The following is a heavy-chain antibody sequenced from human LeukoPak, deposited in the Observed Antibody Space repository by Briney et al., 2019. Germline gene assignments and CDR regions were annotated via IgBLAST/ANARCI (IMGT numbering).Heavy chain of an antibody. Sequence: GSLRLSCAASGFTFSSYVMHGVRQAPGKGVAWVAFIRYDESNKYYVDSVKGLFTISRDNSKNTLYLQMNSLRAQDKAGYYCAKVAPPLGYSFGSDGDYWGQGTLVTVSS. CDR3: AKVAPPLGYSFGSDGDY. J-gene: IGHJ4*02. V-gene: IGHV3-30*02. D-gene: IGHD5-18*01. CDR1: GFTFSSYV. CDR2: IRYDESNK.